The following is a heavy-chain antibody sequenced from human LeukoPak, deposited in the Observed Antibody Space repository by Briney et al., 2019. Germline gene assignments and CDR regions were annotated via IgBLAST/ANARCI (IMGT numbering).Heavy chain of an antibody. CDR3: ARDGRETRFLEWLPFDY. CDR2: ISYDGSNK. CDR1: GFTFSSYA. J-gene: IGHJ4*02. V-gene: IGHV3-30-3*01. Sequence: PGGSLRLSCAASGFTFSSYAMHWVRQAPGKGLEWVAVISYDGSNKYYADSVKGRFTISRDNSKNTLYLQMNSLRAEDTAVYYCARDGRETRFLEWLPFDYWGQGTLVTVSS. D-gene: IGHD3-3*01.